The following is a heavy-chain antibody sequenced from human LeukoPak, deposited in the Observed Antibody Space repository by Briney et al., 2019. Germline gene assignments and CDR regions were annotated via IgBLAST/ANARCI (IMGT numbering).Heavy chain of an antibody. CDR2: ISTTGDTT. Sequence: GGSLRLSCAASAFTFSGYAMYWVRLAPKKGLECVSGISTTGDTTFYADPVKGRFTISRDNSKNTLYLQINSRRDHDTARYYCVKGGCISGCSGNFWGQGTPVTVSS. CDR3: VKGGCISGCSGNF. V-gene: IGHV3-23*01. J-gene: IGHJ4*02. CDR1: AFTFSGYA. D-gene: IGHD6-19*01.